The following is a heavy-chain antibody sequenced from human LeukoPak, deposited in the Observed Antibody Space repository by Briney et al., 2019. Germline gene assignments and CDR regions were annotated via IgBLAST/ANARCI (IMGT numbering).Heavy chain of an antibody. J-gene: IGHJ4*02. Sequence: SVKVSCKASGGTFSSYAISWVRQAPGQGLEWMGGIIPIFGTANYAQKFQGRVTITADEFTSTAYMELSSLRSEDTAVYYCARAKTDSSSWYLIDYWGQGTLVTVSS. CDR2: IIPIFGTA. D-gene: IGHD6-13*01. CDR3: ARAKTDSSSWYLIDY. CDR1: GGTFSSYA. V-gene: IGHV1-69*01.